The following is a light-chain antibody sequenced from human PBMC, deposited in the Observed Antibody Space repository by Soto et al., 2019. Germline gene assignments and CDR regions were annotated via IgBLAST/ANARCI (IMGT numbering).Light chain of an antibody. CDR3: SSYRGSSTLV. CDR2: EVS. CDR1: SSDVGGYNY. V-gene: IGLV2-14*01. J-gene: IGLJ3*02. Sequence: QSALTQPASVSGSPGQSITISCTGTSSDVGGYNYVSWYQQHPGEAPKLMIYEVSNRPSGVSNRFSGSKSGNTASLTISGLQAEDEADYYCSSYRGSSTLVFGGGTKVTVL.